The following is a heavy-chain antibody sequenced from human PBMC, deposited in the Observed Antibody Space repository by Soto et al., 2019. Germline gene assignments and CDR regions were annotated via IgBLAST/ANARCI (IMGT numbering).Heavy chain of an antibody. CDR2: IYYSGST. CDR3: ARRYGGNFDY. V-gene: IGHV4-59*01. J-gene: IGHJ4*02. D-gene: IGHD1-26*01. CDR1: GGSINSYY. Sequence: QVQLQESGPGLVKPSETLSLTCTVSGGSINSYYWSWIRQPPGKGLEWIGYIYYSGSTNYNPSLRNRVTRSVDTSKIHSSLKQRSVNGADTALYYCARRYGGNFDYWGQGTLVTVSS.